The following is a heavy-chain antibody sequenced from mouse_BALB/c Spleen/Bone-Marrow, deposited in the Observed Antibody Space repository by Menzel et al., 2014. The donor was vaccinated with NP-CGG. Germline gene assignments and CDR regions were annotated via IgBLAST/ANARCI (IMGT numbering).Heavy chain of an antibody. Sequence: DVHLVESGGGLVQPGDSLRLSCATSGFTFSDFYMEWVRQPPGKRLEWIAASRNKAKHYTTEYSASVKGRFIVSRDTSQSILYLQMNALRAEDTAIYYCARDVGYGNYFVYWGQGTLVTASA. D-gene: IGHD2-10*02. CDR2: SRNKAKHYTT. V-gene: IGHV7-1*02. J-gene: IGHJ3*01. CDR3: ARDVGYGNYFVY. CDR1: GFTFSDFY.